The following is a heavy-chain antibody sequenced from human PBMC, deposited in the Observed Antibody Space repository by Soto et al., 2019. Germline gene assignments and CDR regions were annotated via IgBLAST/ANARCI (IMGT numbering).Heavy chain of an antibody. CDR2: IRSKAYGGTT. J-gene: IGHJ6*02. D-gene: IGHD2-8*01. Sequence: PGGSLRLSCTASGFTFGDYAMTWFRQAPGKGLEWVGFIRSKAYGGTTEYAASVKGRFTFSRDDAKNIAYLQMNSLKAGDTAVYYCTRGGVSDYYYYGTDVWGQGTTVTVSS. CDR1: GFTFGDYA. V-gene: IGHV3-49*03. CDR3: TRGGVSDYYYYGTDV.